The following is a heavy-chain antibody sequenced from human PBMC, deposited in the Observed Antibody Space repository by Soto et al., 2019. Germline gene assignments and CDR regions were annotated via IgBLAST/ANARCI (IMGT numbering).Heavy chain of an antibody. D-gene: IGHD2-2*02. J-gene: IGHJ6*02. Sequence: PGGSLRLSCAASGFTFSSYGMHWVRQAPGKGLEWVAVIWYDGSNKYYADSVKGRFTISRDNSKNTLYLQMNSLRAEDTAVYYCARDRYCSSTSCYTFPAVEPPQTVYGMDVWGQGTTVTVSS. CDR2: IWYDGSNK. V-gene: IGHV3-33*01. CDR3: ARDRYCSSTSCYTFPAVEPPQTVYGMDV. CDR1: GFTFSSYG.